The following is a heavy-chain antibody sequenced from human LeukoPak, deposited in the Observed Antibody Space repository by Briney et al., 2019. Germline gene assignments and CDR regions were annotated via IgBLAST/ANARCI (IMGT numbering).Heavy chain of an antibody. J-gene: IGHJ6*03. CDR3: ARDLEVVVAATPPCYMDV. V-gene: IGHV1-2*02. CDR2: INPNSGGT. CDR1: GYTFTGYY. D-gene: IGHD2-15*01. Sequence: SVKVSCKASGYTFTGYYMHWVRQAPGQGLEWMGWINPNSGGTNYAQKFQGRVTMTRDTSISTAYMELSRLRSDDTAVYYCARDLEVVVAATPPCYMDVWGKGTTVTVSS.